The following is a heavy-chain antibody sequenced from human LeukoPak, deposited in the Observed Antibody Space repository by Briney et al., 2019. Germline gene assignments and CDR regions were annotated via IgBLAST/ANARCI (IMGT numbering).Heavy chain of an antibody. CDR2: ISWNSGSI. Sequence: GRSLRLPCAASGFTFDDYAMHWVRQAPGKGLEWVSGISWNSGSIGYADSVKGRFTISRDNAKNSLYLQMNSLRAEDTALYYCAKDRAFYYGSGSYPDYWGQGTLVTVSS. CDR1: GFTFDDYA. J-gene: IGHJ4*02. CDR3: AKDRAFYYGSGSYPDY. V-gene: IGHV3-9*01. D-gene: IGHD3-10*01.